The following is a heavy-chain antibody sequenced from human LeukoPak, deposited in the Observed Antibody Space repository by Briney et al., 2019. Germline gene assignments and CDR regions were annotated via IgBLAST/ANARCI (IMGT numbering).Heavy chain of an antibody. D-gene: IGHD4-11*01. CDR1: GFAVSSNY. CDR2: IYSGGST. CDR3: ARAFYSNYEY. V-gene: IGHV3-66*02. J-gene: IGHJ4*02. Sequence: GGSLRLSCAAPGFAVSSNYMSWVRQAQGKGLEWVSVIYSGGSTYYADSVKGRFTISRDNSKNTLYLQMNSLRAEDTAVYYCARAFYSNYEYWGQGTLVTVSS.